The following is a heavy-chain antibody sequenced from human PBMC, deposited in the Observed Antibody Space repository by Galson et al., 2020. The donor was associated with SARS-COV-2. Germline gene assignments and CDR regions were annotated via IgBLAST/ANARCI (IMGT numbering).Heavy chain of an antibody. CDR2: INPNSGCT. Sequence: ASVKVSCKASGYTFTGYYMHWVRQAPGQGLEWMGWINPNSGCTNYAQKFQGRVTMTRDTSISTAYMELSRLRSDDTAVYYCARDPYDSSGYFRAYYYMDVWGKGTTVTVSS. V-gene: IGHV1-2*02. D-gene: IGHD3-22*01. CDR1: GYTFTGYY. J-gene: IGHJ6*03. CDR3: ARDPYDSSGYFRAYYYMDV.